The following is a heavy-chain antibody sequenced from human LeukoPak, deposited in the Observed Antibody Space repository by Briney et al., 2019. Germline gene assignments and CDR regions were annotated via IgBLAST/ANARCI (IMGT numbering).Heavy chain of an antibody. V-gene: IGHV3-9*01. D-gene: IGHD1-26*01. Sequence: PGGSLRLFCAASGFTFDDSAMHWVRQAPGKGLEWVSGISWNSDNTGYADSVKGRFIISRDNAENSLYLQMNSLRSEDTAFYFCAKAVVGATPRGAFDIWGQGTRVTVSS. CDR2: ISWNSDNT. CDR1: GFTFDDSA. CDR3: AKAVVGATPRGAFDI. J-gene: IGHJ3*02.